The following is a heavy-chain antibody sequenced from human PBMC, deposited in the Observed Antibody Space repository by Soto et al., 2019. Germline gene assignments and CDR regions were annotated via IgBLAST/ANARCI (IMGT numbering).Heavy chain of an antibody. D-gene: IGHD6-19*01. CDR3: AKAPAGIAVFDY. V-gene: IGHV3-30*18. J-gene: IGHJ4*02. Sequence: ESGGGVVQPGESLRLSCAASGFPFSSYAMHWVRQAPGKGLGWVAVISYDGSVESYADSVKGRFTISRDNSKNTLFLQMNSLRAEDTAVYYCAKAPAGIAVFDYWGQGTLVTVSS. CDR1: GFPFSSYA. CDR2: ISYDGSVE.